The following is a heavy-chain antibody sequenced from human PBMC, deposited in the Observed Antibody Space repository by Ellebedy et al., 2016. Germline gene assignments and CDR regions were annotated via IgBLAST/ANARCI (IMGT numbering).Heavy chain of an antibody. CDR1: GFTFSRYW. D-gene: IGHD3-10*01. J-gene: IGHJ4*02. V-gene: IGHV3-7*01. Sequence: GESLKISXAASGFTFSRYWMGWVRQAPGKGLEWVANMKEDGADIDYVDSLKGRFTISRDNAKNSLYLQMSSLRAEDTAVYYCARDPNYGAIDSWGQGTLVIVSS. CDR2: MKEDGADI. CDR3: ARDPNYGAIDS.